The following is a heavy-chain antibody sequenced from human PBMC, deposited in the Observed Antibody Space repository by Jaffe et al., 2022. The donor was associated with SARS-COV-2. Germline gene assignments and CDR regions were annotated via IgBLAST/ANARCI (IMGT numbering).Heavy chain of an antibody. V-gene: IGHV3-23*04. CDR3: ARFLKFGDPLPDV. CDR2: ITISGGIT. CDR1: GFTFSSYA. D-gene: IGHD3-3*01. J-gene: IGHJ6*04. Sequence: EVQLVESGGGLVQPGGSLRLSCAASGFTFSSYAMSWVRQAPETGLQWVSAITISGGITYYADSVKGRFTISRDNSNNALFLQMNSLRAEDTAVYYCARFLKFGDPLPDVWGKGTTVTVSS.